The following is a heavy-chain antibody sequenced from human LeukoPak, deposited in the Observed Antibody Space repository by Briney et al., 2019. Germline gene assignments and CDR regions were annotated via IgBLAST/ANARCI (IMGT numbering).Heavy chain of an antibody. J-gene: IGHJ4*02. Sequence: GESLKISCKDSGYSFTSYWIGWVRQMPGKGLEWMGIIYPADSDTRYSPSFQGQVTISADKSISTAYHQWSSLKASDTAMYYCARWSYYDSSGYYYNFDYWGQGTLVTVSS. D-gene: IGHD3-22*01. CDR1: GYSFTSYW. V-gene: IGHV5-51*01. CDR2: IYPADSDT. CDR3: ARWSYYDSSGYYYNFDY.